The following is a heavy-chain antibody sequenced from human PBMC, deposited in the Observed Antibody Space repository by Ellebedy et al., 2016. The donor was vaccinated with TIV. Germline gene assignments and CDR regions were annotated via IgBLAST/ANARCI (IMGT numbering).Heavy chain of an antibody. CDR1: GFTFSNYN. J-gene: IGHJ4*02. CDR2: VSSRSSYA. CDR3: ARTGGYDSAYFDY. V-gene: IGHV3-21*05. D-gene: IGHD5-12*01. Sequence: GESLKISCVASGFTFSNYNMNWVRQSPGKGLEWVSWVSSRSSYAYYADSVKGRFTIPRDNAKDSLYLEMNSLRAEDTAVYYCARTGGYDSAYFDYWGQGTLVTVPS.